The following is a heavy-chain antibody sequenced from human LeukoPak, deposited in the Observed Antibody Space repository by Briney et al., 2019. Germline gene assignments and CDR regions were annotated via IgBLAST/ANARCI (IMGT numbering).Heavy chain of an antibody. D-gene: IGHD6-13*01. CDR2: IYNSGTT. J-gene: IGHJ4*02. CDR1: GDSISNGGYS. Sequence: SQTLSLTCGVYGDSISNGGYSWSWIRQPPGKGLDWIGYIYNSGTTYYNPSLKSRVTISVDTSKNQFSLQLNSVTPEDTAVYYCARGLVLGAYFDYWGQGTLVTVSS. V-gene: IGHV4-30-4*07. CDR3: ARGLVLGAYFDY.